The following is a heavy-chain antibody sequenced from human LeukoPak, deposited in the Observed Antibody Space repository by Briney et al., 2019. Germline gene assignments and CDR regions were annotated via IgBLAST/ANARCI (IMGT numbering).Heavy chain of an antibody. Sequence: PSETLSLTCTVSGASINSDTYYWGWIRQPPGKGLEWIGSIYYSGSTYYNPSLKSRVTISVDTSKNQFSLKLSSVTAADTAVYYCVRGRYSSGWFKDKNWFDPWGQGIPVTVSS. D-gene: IGHD6-19*01. CDR1: GASINSDTYY. V-gene: IGHV4-39*07. CDR2: IYYSGST. CDR3: VRGRYSSGWFKDKNWFDP. J-gene: IGHJ5*02.